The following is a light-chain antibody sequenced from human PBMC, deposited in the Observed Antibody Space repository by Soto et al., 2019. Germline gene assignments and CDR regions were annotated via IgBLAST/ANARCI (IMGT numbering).Light chain of an antibody. V-gene: IGLV2-8*01. Sequence: QSVLTHPPSASGSPGQSVTVSCVGTIIDVGGYNYVSWYQQHPGKVPQLMIYQVTKRPSGVPDRFSASKSDTTASLTISGLQAEDEGDYYCMSYAGGNRFVFGTGTKVTVL. CDR3: MSYAGGNRFV. CDR1: IIDVGGYNY. J-gene: IGLJ1*01. CDR2: QVT.